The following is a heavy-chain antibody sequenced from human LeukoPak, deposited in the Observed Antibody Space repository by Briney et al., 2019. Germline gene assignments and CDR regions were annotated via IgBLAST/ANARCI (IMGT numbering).Heavy chain of an antibody. Sequence: GEFLKISCKGSGYSFTSYWIGWVRQMPGKGLEWMGIIYPGDSDTRYSPSFQGQVTISADKSISTAYLQWSSLKASDTAMYYCARRSSGWYDYYYYGMDVWGQGTTVTVSS. J-gene: IGHJ6*02. CDR1: GYSFTSYW. CDR2: IYPGDSDT. V-gene: IGHV5-51*01. CDR3: ARRSSGWYDYYYYGMDV. D-gene: IGHD6-19*01.